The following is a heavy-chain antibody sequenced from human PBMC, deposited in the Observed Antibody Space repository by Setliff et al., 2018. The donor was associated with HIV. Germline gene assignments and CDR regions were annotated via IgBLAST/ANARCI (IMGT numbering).Heavy chain of an antibody. CDR3: AKEPKLGGIAAPFDY. Sequence: PGGSLRLSCAASGFTLEDYGMSWVRQVPGKGLEWVSAISGSGGSTYYADSVKGRFTISRDNSKNTLYLQMNRLRAEDTAVYYCAKEPKLGGIAAPFDYWGQGTLVTVSS. CDR2: ISGSGGST. V-gene: IGHV3-23*01. D-gene: IGHD6-6*01. J-gene: IGHJ4*02. CDR1: GFTLEDYG.